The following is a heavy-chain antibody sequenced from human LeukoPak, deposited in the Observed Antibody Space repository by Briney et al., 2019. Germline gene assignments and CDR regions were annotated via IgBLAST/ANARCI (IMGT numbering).Heavy chain of an antibody. Sequence: SETLSLTCAVYGGSFSGYYWSWIRQPPGKGLEWIGEINHSGSTNYNPSLKSRVTISVDTSKNQFSLKLSSVTAADTAVYYCARGRYSSWYYRSFDPWGQGTLVTVSS. CDR2: INHSGST. J-gene: IGHJ5*02. V-gene: IGHV4-34*01. CDR3: ARGRYSSWYYRSFDP. CDR1: GGSFSGYY. D-gene: IGHD6-13*01.